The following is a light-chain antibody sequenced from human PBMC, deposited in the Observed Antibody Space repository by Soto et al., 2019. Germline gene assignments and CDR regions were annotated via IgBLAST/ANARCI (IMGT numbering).Light chain of an antibody. CDR3: QQRSNWPPEVT. V-gene: IGKV3-11*01. CDR2: DAS. CDR1: QSVRSS. Sequence: EIVLTQSPDTLSLSPGERATLSCRASQSVRSSLAWYQQKPGQAPRLLIYDASNRATGIPARFSGSGYGTDFTLTISSLEPEDFAVYYCQQRSNWPPEVTVGPGTKVDIK. J-gene: IGKJ3*01.